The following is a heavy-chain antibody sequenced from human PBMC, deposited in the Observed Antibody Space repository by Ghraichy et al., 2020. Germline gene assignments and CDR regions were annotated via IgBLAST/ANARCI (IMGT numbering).Heavy chain of an antibody. CDR1: GGSISTTRNE. J-gene: IGHJ5*02. V-gene: IGHV4-39*07. CDR3: ARVNTLVRGGRGWFDP. D-gene: IGHD3-10*01. CDR2: VYFRGST. Sequence: SQTLSLTCRVSGGSISTTRNEWAWIRQPPGKGLEWIGNVYFRGSTYYNPSLQSRVTISVDTSKDQFSLRLDSVTAADTALYYSARVNTLVRGGRGWFDPWGQGTLVIVSS.